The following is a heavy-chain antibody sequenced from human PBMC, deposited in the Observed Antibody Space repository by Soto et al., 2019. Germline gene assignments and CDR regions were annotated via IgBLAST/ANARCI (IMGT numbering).Heavy chain of an antibody. D-gene: IGHD3-16*01. V-gene: IGHV4-30-4*02. Sequence: PSETLSLTCSVSGGSINSYWWSWIRQAPGKGLEWIGYIFSSGTTYYNPSLKSRLTMSLDTSQNQFSLKLNSVTAADTAVYFCARVPSPFDFYYAMDVWGQGTTVTVSS. CDR2: IFSSGTT. CDR1: GGSINSYW. J-gene: IGHJ6*02. CDR3: ARVPSPFDFYYAMDV.